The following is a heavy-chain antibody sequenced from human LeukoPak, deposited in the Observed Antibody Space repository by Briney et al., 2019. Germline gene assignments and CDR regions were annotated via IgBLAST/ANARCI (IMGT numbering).Heavy chain of an antibody. Sequence: SETLSLTCTVSGGSISSYYWSWIRQPPGKGLEWIGYIYYGGSTNYNPSLKSRVTISVDTSKNQFSLKLSSVTAADTAVYYCARISEDGYLYYFDYWGQGTLVTVSS. CDR2: IYYGGST. V-gene: IGHV4-59*08. CDR3: ARISEDGYLYYFDY. J-gene: IGHJ4*02. D-gene: IGHD5-24*01. CDR1: GGSISSYY.